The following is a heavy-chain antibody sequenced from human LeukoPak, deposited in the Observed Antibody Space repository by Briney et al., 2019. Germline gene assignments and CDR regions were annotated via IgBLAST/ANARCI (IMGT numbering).Heavy chain of an antibody. Sequence: GGSLRLSCAASGFTFDDYGMSWVRQAPGKGLEWVSGINWNGGSTGYADSVKGRFTISRDNAKNSLYLQMNSLRAEDTAVYYCASAGDYYYYYMDVWGKGTTVTVSS. CDR2: INWNGGST. D-gene: IGHD4-17*01. CDR3: ASAGDYYYYYMDV. V-gene: IGHV3-20*04. CDR1: GFTFDDYG. J-gene: IGHJ6*03.